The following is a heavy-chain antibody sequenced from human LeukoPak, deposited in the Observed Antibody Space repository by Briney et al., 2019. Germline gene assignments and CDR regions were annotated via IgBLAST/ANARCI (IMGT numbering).Heavy chain of an antibody. CDR1: GYTFTGYY. V-gene: IGHV1-2*02. Sequence: ASVRVSCMASGYTFTGYYMHCGRQAPGQGLEWMVWINPNRGGPYYAQKFQGRVTITTYESASTAYMELSALTSDDTAVYYCARGRRDPGAGAGVDYYYFYMDVWGKGTTVTVSS. J-gene: IGHJ6*03. D-gene: IGHD6-19*01. CDR2: INPNRGGP. CDR3: ARGRRDPGAGAGVDYYYFYMDV.